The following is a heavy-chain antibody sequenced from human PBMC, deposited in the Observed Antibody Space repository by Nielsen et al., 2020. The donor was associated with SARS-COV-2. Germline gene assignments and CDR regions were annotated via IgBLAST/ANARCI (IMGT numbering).Heavy chain of an antibody. CDR1: GGSISSGGYS. V-gene: IGHV4-30-2*01. CDR2: INHSGST. Sequence: SCAVSGGSISSGGYSWSWIRQPPGKGLEWIGYINHSGSTNYNPSLKSRVTISVDTSKNQFSLKLSSVTAADTAVYYCARGKLSITMVRGVISHHWFDPWGQGTLVTVSS. J-gene: IGHJ5*02. CDR3: ARGKLSITMVRGVISHHWFDP. D-gene: IGHD3-10*01.